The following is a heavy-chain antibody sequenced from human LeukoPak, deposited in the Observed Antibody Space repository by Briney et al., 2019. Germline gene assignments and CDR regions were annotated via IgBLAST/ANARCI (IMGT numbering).Heavy chain of an antibody. CDR2: ISGSGGST. CDR1: GFTFSSYA. V-gene: IGHV3-23*01. J-gene: IGHJ4*02. Sequence: GGSLRLSCAASGFTFSSYAMSWVRQAPGKGLEWVSAISGSGGSTYYADSVKGRFTISRDNSKNTLYLQMNSLRAEDTAVYYCALTSSGSYFDRAGKFDYWGQGTLVTVSS. D-gene: IGHD3-10*01. CDR3: ALTSSGSYFDRAGKFDY.